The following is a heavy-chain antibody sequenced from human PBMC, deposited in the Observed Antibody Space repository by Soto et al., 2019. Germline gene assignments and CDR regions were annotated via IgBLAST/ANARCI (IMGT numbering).Heavy chain of an antibody. CDR1: GGSISSYY. CDR2: IYYSGST. CDR3: ARGHVLLWFGELLDYFDY. Sequence: SETLSLTCTVSGGSISSYYWSWIRQPPGKGLEWIGYIYYSGSTNYNPSLKSRVTISVDTSKNQFSLKLSSVTAADTAVYYCARGHVLLWFGELLDYFDYWGQGTLVTVSS. V-gene: IGHV4-59*01. D-gene: IGHD3-10*01. J-gene: IGHJ4*02.